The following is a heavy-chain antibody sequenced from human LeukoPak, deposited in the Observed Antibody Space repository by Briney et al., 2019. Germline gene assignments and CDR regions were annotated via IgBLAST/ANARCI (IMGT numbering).Heavy chain of an antibody. D-gene: IGHD4-17*01. Sequence: SETLSLTCAVYGGSFSGYYWSWIRQPPGKGLEWIGEINHSESTNYNPSLKSRVTISVDTSKNQFSLKLSSVTAADTAVYYCASFGDYGDNDAFDIWGQGTMVTVSS. CDR2: INHSEST. CDR1: GGSFSGYY. CDR3: ASFGDYGDNDAFDI. V-gene: IGHV4-34*01. J-gene: IGHJ3*02.